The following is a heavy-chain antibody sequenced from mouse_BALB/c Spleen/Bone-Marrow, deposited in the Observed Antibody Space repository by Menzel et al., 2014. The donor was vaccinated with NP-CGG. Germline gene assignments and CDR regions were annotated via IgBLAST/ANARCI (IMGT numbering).Heavy chain of an antibody. Sequence: QVQLQQSGAELVKPGASVKLSCKASGYTFSSDYMYWVKQRPGQGLEWIGEINPSNGGTNFNEKFKSKATLTVDKSSSTACKQLSSLTSEESAVYDCTRSRRAMDYWGQGTSVTVSS. CDR3: TRSRRAMDY. V-gene: IGHV1S81*02. D-gene: IGHD2-12*01. CDR2: INPSNGGT. CDR1: GYTFSSDY. J-gene: IGHJ4*01.